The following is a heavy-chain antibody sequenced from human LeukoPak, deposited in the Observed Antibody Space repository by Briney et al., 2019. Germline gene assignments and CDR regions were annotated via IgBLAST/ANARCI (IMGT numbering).Heavy chain of an antibody. CDR2: ISSSSSYI. J-gene: IGHJ5*02. Sequence: GGSLRLSCAASGFTFSSYSMNWVRPAPGKGLEGVSSISSSSSYIYYADSVKGRFTISRDNAKNSLYLQMNSLRAEDTAVYYCARAQIIAAAGLNWFDPWGQGTLVTVSS. CDR3: ARAQIIAAAGLNWFDP. D-gene: IGHD6-13*01. CDR1: GFTFSSYS. V-gene: IGHV3-21*01.